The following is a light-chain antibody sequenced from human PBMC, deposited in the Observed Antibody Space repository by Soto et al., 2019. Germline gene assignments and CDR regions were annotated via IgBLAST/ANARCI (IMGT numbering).Light chain of an antibody. CDR3: QQYDTYLT. V-gene: IGKV1-5*01. J-gene: IGKJ1*01. Sequence: DIQMTQSPSTLSAFVGDRVTITCRASQSISIWLAWYQQKPGKAPKLLIYDASKLESGVPSRFSGSGSGTEFTLTINSLQPDDFATYYCQQYDTYLTFGQGTKVEIK. CDR1: QSISIW. CDR2: DAS.